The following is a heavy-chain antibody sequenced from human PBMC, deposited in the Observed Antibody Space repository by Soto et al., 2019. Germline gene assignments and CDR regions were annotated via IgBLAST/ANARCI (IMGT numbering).Heavy chain of an antibody. V-gene: IGHV3-23*01. Sequence: EVQLLESGGGLVQPGGSLRLACAASGFTFNNYVMNWVRQAPGRGLEWVSIISPNGDSTYYADSVKGRFTISRDNSQNTVFLQMNSLRAEDTAIYFCAKVRLTDYLRYAPHLWGQGTLVTVSS. CDR3: AKVRLTDYLRYAPHL. J-gene: IGHJ3*01. D-gene: IGHD2-8*01. CDR1: GFTFNNYV. CDR2: ISPNGDST.